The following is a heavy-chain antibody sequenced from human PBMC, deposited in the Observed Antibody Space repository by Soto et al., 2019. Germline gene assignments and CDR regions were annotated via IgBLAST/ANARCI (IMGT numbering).Heavy chain of an antibody. CDR3: ARDRALRFLLGVTSDRRDAFDI. D-gene: IGHD3-3*01. CDR2: ISAYNGNT. V-gene: IGHV1-18*01. CDR1: GYTFTSYG. J-gene: IGHJ3*02. Sequence: ASVKVSCKASGYTFTSYGISWVRQAPGQGLEWMGWISAYNGNTNYAQKLQGRVTMTTDTSTSTAYMELRSLRSDDTAVYYCARDRALRFLLGVTSDRRDAFDIWGQGTMVTVSS.